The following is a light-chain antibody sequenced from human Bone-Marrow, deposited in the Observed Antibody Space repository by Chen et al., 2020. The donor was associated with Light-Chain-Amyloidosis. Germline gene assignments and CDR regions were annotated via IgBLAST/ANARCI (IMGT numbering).Light chain of an antibody. CDR1: SSDVGSYNY. J-gene: IGLJ2*01. V-gene: IGLV2-14*03. CDR2: DVS. CDR3: SSYARSTTVI. Sequence: QSALTQPASVSGSPGQSITISCTGTSSDVGSYNYVSWYQQHPGKAPKLMIYDVSNRPSGVSNRFSGSKSGNTASLTISGLQAEDEADYYCSSYARSTTVICGGGTKLTVL.